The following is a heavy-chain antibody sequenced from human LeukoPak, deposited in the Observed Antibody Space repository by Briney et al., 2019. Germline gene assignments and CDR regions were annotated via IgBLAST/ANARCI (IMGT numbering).Heavy chain of an antibody. D-gene: IGHD3/OR15-3a*01. Sequence: SQTLSLTCAIYGGSFSGYYWSWIRQPPGKGLEWIGEINHSGSTNYNPSLKSRVTISVDTSKNQFSLRLTSVTAADTAVYYCARQTGSGLFILPGGQGTLVTVSS. CDR3: ARQTGSGLFILP. J-gene: IGHJ4*02. V-gene: IGHV4-34*01. CDR1: GGSFSGYY. CDR2: INHSGST.